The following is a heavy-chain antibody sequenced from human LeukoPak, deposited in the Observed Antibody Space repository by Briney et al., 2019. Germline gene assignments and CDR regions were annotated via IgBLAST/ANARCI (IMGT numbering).Heavy chain of an antibody. D-gene: IGHD1-26*01. CDR1: GGSISSRSYY. V-gene: IGHV4-30-4*08. Sequence: SETLSFTCTVSGGSISSRSYYWGWIRQPPGKGLEWIGYIYYSGSTYYNPSLKSRVTISVDTSKNQFSLKLSSVTAADTAVYYCASLVGAHTPDYWGQGTLVTVSS. CDR3: ASLVGAHTPDY. CDR2: IYYSGST. J-gene: IGHJ4*02.